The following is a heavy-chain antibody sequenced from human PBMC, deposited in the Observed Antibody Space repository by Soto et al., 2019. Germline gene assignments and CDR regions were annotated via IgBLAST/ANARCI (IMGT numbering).Heavy chain of an antibody. CDR1: GFTFTSSA. CDR2: IVVGSGNT. V-gene: IGHV1-58*02. D-gene: IGHD4-17*01. J-gene: IGHJ6*03. CDR3: AAESDHYGDYLTGWYYMDV. Sequence: GASVKVSCKASGFTFTSSAMQWVRQARGQRLEWIGWIVVGSGNTNYAQKFQERVTITRDMSTSTAYMELSSLRSEDTAVYYCAAESDHYGDYLTGWYYMDVWGKGTTVTVSS.